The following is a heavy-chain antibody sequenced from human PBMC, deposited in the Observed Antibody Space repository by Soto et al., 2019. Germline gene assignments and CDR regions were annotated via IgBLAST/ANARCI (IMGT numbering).Heavy chain of an antibody. Sequence: QVQLVQSGAEVKKPGSSVKVSCKASGGTFSSYAISWVRQAPGQGLEWMGGIIPIFGTANYAQKFQGRVTITADKSTSTAYMELSSLRSEDTAVYYCASSRTGQWLVQIWGRDAFDIWGQGTMVTVSS. D-gene: IGHD6-19*01. V-gene: IGHV1-69*06. J-gene: IGHJ3*02. CDR2: IIPIFGTA. CDR3: ASSRTGQWLVQIWGRDAFDI. CDR1: GGTFSSYA.